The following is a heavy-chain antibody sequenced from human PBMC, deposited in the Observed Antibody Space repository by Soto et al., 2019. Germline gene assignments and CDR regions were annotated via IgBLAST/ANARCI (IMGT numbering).Heavy chain of an antibody. V-gene: IGHV3-7*03. Sequence: EVQLVESGGGLVQPGGSLRLSCAASGFTFSSYWMSWVRQAPGKGLEWVANIKQDGSEKYYVDSVKGRFTISRDNAKNSVYLQMNSLRVEDTAVYYCASDPYYYASGFWGQGTLVTVSS. J-gene: IGHJ4*02. CDR2: IKQDGSEK. CDR1: GFTFSSYW. CDR3: ASDPYYYASGF. D-gene: IGHD3-10*01.